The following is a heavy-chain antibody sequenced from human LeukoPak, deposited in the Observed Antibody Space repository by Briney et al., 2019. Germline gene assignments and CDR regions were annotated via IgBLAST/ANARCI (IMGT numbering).Heavy chain of an antibody. Sequence: EASVKVSCKASGYTFTGYYMHWVRQAPGQGLEWMGWISPNSGGTNYAQKFQGRVTMTRDTSISTAYMELSRLRSDDTAVYYCARATTYYDFWSGYNWFDPWGQGTLVTVSS. D-gene: IGHD3-3*01. V-gene: IGHV1-2*02. J-gene: IGHJ5*02. CDR3: ARATTYYDFWSGYNWFDP. CDR1: GYTFTGYY. CDR2: ISPNSGGT.